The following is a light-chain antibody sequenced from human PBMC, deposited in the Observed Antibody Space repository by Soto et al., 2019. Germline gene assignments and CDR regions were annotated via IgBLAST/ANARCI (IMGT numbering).Light chain of an antibody. CDR1: QTISRW. Sequence: DIQLTQTPPTLSSYLLDEVTITCRASQTISRWLAWYQQKPGRAPKLLIYDASTLESGVPSRFSGSGSETEFTLTISRLQPDDFATYFCHSRAFGQGTRLEIK. V-gene: IGKV1-5*01. J-gene: IGKJ5*01. CDR3: HSRA. CDR2: DAS.